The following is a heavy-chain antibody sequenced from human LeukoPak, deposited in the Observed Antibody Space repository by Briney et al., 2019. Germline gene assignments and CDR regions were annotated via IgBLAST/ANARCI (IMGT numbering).Heavy chain of an antibody. D-gene: IGHD2-21*02. J-gene: IGHJ5*02. Sequence: SVKVSCKASGGTFSSYAISWVRQAPGQGLEWMGGIIPIFGTANYAQKFQGRVTITADESTSTAYMELSSLRSEDTAVYYCAIGPYCAGDCYSDWSDPWGQGTLVTVSS. V-gene: IGHV1-69*13. CDR2: IIPIFGTA. CDR1: GGTFSSYA. CDR3: AIGPYCAGDCYSDWSDP.